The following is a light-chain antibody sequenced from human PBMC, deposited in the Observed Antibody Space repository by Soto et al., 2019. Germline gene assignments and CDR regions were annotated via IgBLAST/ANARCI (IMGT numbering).Light chain of an antibody. Sequence: DIQMTQSPSSLAASVGDRVTISCRASQGISNYLAWYQQKPGKVPKLLIYAASTLQSGVSSRFTGSGSGTDFTLTISSLQPEDVATYYCQKYNWPPFTFGPWTKVDIK. J-gene: IGKJ3*01. V-gene: IGKV1-27*01. CDR3: QKYNWPPFT. CDR2: AAS. CDR1: QGISNY.